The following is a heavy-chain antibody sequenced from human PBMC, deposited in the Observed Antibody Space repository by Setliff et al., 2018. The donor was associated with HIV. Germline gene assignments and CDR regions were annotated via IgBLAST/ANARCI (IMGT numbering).Heavy chain of an antibody. D-gene: IGHD1-26*01. CDR1: GFTFSSYS. CDR3: ARDQQWELVSWLDP. J-gene: IGHJ5*02. Sequence: PGGSLSLSCAASGFTFSSYSMNWVRQAPGKGLEWVSYISSSSSTIYYADSVKGRFTISRDYAKNSLYLQMNSLRAEETAVYYCARDQQWELVSWLDPWGQGTLVTVSS. CDR2: ISSSSSTI. V-gene: IGHV3-48*01.